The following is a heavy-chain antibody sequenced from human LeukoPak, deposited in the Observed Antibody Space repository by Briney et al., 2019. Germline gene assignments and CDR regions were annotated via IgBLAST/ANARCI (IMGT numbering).Heavy chain of an antibody. Sequence: PGGSLRLSCAASGFTFTNDWMSSVRQAPGKGLEWVANIKQDGSEKYHVDSVKGRFTISRDNAKRSLYLQMNSLRAEDTAVYYCARGGGDFWSAYYSGYYFDYWGQGTLVTVSS. CDR2: IKQDGSEK. D-gene: IGHD3-3*01. CDR3: ARGGGDFWSAYYSGYYFDY. V-gene: IGHV3-7*01. CDR1: GFTFTNDW. J-gene: IGHJ4*02.